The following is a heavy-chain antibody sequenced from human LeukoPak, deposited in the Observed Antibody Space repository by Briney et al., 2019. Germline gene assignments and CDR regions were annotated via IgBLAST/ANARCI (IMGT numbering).Heavy chain of an antibody. CDR3: AKDPRWVLSR. CDR2: ISGSGGST. D-gene: IGHD4-23*01. V-gene: IGHV3-23*01. Sequence: GGTLRLSCAASGFTFSSYGMSWVRQAPGKGLEWVSAISGSGGSTYYADSVKGRFTISRDNSKNTLYLQMNSLRAEDTAVYYCAKDPRWVLSRWGQGTLVTVSS. CDR1: GFTFSSYG. J-gene: IGHJ4*02.